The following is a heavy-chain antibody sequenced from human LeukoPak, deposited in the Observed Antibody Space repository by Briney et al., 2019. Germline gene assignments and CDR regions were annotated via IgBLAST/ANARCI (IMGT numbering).Heavy chain of an antibody. CDR1: GFSVRGNY. D-gene: IGHD2-8*01. J-gene: IGHJ4*02. CDR3: ARVFGVRDCTNGVCYHFDH. V-gene: IGHV3-66*01. CDR2: IYSGGSA. Sequence: GGSLRLSCAVSGFSVRGNYLSWVRQAPGKGLVWVSVIYSGGSADYADSVKGRFTISRDNSKNTMYLQMNSLRAEDTAVYFCARVFGVRDCTNGVCYHFDHWGQGTLVTVSS.